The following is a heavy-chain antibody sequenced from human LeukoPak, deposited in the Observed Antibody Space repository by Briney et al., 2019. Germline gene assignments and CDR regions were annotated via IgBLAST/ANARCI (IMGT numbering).Heavy chain of an antibody. CDR1: GFSFGNYA. J-gene: IGHJ5*01. CDR3: VKDPRDTYGTNWFVS. Sequence: GGSLRLSCVASGFSFGNYAMSWVRQAPGKGLQWVSQISGTGGATWYAGFARDRFAISRDNSKKTLYLQMSGLRVEDTAMYYCVKDPRDTYGTNWFVSWGQGTLLIVSS. D-gene: IGHD2-21*01. V-gene: IGHV3-23*01. CDR2: ISGTGGAT.